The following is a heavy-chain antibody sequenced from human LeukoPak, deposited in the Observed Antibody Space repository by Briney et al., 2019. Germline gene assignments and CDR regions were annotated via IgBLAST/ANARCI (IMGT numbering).Heavy chain of an antibody. D-gene: IGHD3-10*01. V-gene: IGHV3-66*01. CDR3: AREGRKYGSGSLYYFDY. Sequence: GGSLRLSCAASGFSVSSNYMNWVRQAPGKGLEWVSVIFSGGSTYYADSVKGRFTISRDNSKNTLYLQMNSLRAEDTTVYYCAREGRKYGSGSLYYFDYWGQGTLVTVSS. J-gene: IGHJ4*02. CDR1: GFSVSSNY. CDR2: IFSGGST.